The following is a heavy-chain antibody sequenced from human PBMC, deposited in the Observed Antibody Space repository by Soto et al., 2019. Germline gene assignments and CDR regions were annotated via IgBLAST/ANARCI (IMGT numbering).Heavy chain of an antibody. CDR1: GFTFSSYA. D-gene: IGHD3-22*01. CDR2: ISYDGSNK. CDR3: ARAPPSMIVVVDDAFDI. V-gene: IGHV3-30-3*01. Sequence: QVQLVESGGGVVQPGRSLRLSCAASGFTFSSYAMHWVRQAPGKGLEWVAVISYDGSNKHYADSVKGRFTISRDNSKNTLYLQMNSLRAEDTAVYYCARAPPSMIVVVDDAFDIWGQGTMVTVSS. J-gene: IGHJ3*02.